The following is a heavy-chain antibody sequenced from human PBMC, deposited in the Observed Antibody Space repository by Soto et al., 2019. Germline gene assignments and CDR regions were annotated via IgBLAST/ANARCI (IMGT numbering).Heavy chain of an antibody. CDR2: ISSTGSKT. CDR3: AKVGPYSTSNRFDP. CDR1: GFSMSNYA. V-gene: IGHV3-23*01. Sequence: WGSLRLACVFSGFSMSNYALTWVRQAPGKGLEWVSSISSTGSKTYYAESIRGRFTISRDNSKNTVFLQMNSLRADDTAVYYCAKVGPYSTSNRFDPWGQGTLVTVSS. J-gene: IGHJ5*02. D-gene: IGHD6-6*01.